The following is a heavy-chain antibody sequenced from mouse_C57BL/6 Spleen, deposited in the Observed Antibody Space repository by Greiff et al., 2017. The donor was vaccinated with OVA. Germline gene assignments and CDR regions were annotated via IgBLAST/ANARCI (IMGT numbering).Heavy chain of an antibody. J-gene: IGHJ1*03. Sequence: EVMLVESGPGLAKPSQTLSLTCSVTGYSITSDYWNWIRKFPGHKLEYMGYISYSGSTYYNPSLKSRISITRDTSTNQYYLQLNSVTTADTATDYCASTTVGGDFDVWGTGTTVTVSS. V-gene: IGHV3-8*01. CDR3: ASTTVGGDFDV. CDR1: GYSITSDY. CDR2: ISYSGST. D-gene: IGHD1-1*01.